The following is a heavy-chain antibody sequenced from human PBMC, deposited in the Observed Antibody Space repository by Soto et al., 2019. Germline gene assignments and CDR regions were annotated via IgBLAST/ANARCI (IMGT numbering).Heavy chain of an antibody. CDR1: GGSISSYY. Sequence: SETLSLTCTVSGGSISSYYWSWIRQPPGKGLEGIGYIYYSGSTNYNPSLKSRVTISVDTSKNQFSLTLSSVTAADTDVYDCVNGGWYHAFDIWGPGTMLKVSS. J-gene: IGHJ3*02. D-gene: IGHD6-19*01. V-gene: IGHV4-59*01. CDR3: VNGGWYHAFDI. CDR2: IYYSGST.